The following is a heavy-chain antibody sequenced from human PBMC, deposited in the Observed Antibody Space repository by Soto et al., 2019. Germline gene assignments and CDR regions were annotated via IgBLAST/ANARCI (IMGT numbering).Heavy chain of an antibody. V-gene: IGHV4-30-4*08. CDR2: IYFTGTT. D-gene: IGHD3-10*01. Sequence: SETLSLTCTVSGGSLSSGSFFWGWIRQPPGKGLEWIGYIYFTGTTYYNPSLKSRVTMSVDTSKNQFSLKLNSVTAADTAVYYCAREATMVRGVTTLPSGMDVWGQGTTVTVSS. CDR3: AREATMVRGVTTLPSGMDV. CDR1: GGSLSSGSFF. J-gene: IGHJ6*02.